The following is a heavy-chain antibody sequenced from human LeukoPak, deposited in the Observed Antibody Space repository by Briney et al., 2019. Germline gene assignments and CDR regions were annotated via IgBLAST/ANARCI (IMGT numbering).Heavy chain of an antibody. CDR1: GGSFSGYY. D-gene: IGHD6-13*01. Sequence: PSETLSLTCAVYGGSFSGYYWSWFHQPPGKGLEWIGEINHSGSTNYNPSLKSRVTISVDTSKNQFSLKLSSVTAADTAVYYCARGRSIAAAQNWFDPWGQGTLVTVSS. V-gene: IGHV4-34*01. CDR2: INHSGST. J-gene: IGHJ5*02. CDR3: ARGRSIAAAQNWFDP.